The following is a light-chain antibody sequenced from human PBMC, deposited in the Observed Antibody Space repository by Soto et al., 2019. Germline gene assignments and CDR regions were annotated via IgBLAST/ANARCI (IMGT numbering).Light chain of an antibody. Sequence: QSVLTQPPSVSGAPGQRVSISCTGSTSNIGAPYDAHWYQHLPGTAPKLLIYGDNNRPSGVPDRFSGSKSGTSASLAITRLQAEDEADYYCQSYDISLHNYVFXTGTKVTVL. J-gene: IGLJ1*01. CDR3: QSYDISLHNYV. V-gene: IGLV1-40*01. CDR2: GDN. CDR1: TSNIGAPYD.